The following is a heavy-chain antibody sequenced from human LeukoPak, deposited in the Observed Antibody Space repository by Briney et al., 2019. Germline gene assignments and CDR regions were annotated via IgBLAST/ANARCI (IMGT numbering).Heavy chain of an antibody. CDR3: TPLWFGELYSV. Sequence: PGGSLRLSCAASGFTFSSAWMSWVRQAPGKGLEWVGRIKSKTDGGTTDYAAPVKGRFSVSRDDSKNTLYLQMNSQITEDTAVYYCTPLWFGELYSVRGQGTLVTVSS. CDR1: GFTFSSAW. V-gene: IGHV3-15*01. CDR2: IKSKTDGGTT. J-gene: IGHJ4*02. D-gene: IGHD3-10*01.